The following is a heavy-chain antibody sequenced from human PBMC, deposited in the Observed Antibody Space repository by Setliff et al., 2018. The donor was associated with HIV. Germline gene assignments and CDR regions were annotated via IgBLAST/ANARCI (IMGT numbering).Heavy chain of an antibody. D-gene: IGHD4-17*01. CDR3: AKKGNGDYHFDY. Sequence: LSLTCTVSGYSISSGYYWGWIRQSPGKGLERIGYIYYSGSIYYNPSLKSRVTMSVDTSKNQFSLKLSSVTAVDTAVYYCAKKGNGDYHFDYWGQGTLVTVSS. J-gene: IGHJ4*02. V-gene: IGHV4-28*02. CDR1: GYSISSGYY. CDR2: IYYSGSI.